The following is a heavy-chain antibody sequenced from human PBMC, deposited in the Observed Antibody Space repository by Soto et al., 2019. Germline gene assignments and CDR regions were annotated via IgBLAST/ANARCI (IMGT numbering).Heavy chain of an antibody. V-gene: IGHV4-39*01. D-gene: IGHD3-3*01. Sequence: SETLSLTCTVSCGSISSSSYYWGWIRQPPGKGLEWIGSIYYSGSTYYNPSLKSRVTISVDRSRNQFSLKLSSVTAADTAVYYCASLYDFWSGYYIDYFDYWGQGTLVTVSS. CDR3: ASLYDFWSGYYIDYFDY. CDR1: CGSISSSSYY. J-gene: IGHJ4*02. CDR2: IYYSGST.